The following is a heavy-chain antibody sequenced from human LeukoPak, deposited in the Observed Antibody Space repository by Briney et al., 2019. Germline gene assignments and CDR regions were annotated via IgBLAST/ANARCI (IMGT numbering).Heavy chain of an antibody. V-gene: IGHV1-2*02. CDR3: ARDQLPYYYYYGMDV. CDR1: GYTFTGYY. J-gene: IGHJ6*02. CDR2: INPNSGGT. D-gene: IGHD2-2*01. Sequence: ATVKVSCKASGYTFTGYYMHWVRQAPGQGLEWMGWINPNSGGTNYAQKFQGRVTMTRDTSISTAYMELSRLRSDDTAVYYCARDQLPYYYYYGMDVWGQGTTVTVSS.